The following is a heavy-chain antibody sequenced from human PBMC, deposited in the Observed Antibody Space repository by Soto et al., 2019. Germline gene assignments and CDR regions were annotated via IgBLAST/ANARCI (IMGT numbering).Heavy chain of an antibody. V-gene: IGHV1-18*01. CDR3: ARGWFGEFLYYFDY. CDR2: ISAYNGNT. D-gene: IGHD3-10*01. J-gene: IGHJ4*02. Sequence: ASVKLSCKASGYTFTSYGISWVRQAPGQGLEWMGWISAYNGNTNYAQKLQGRVTMTTDTSTSTVYMELRSLRSDDTAVYFCARGWFGEFLYYFDYWGQGTLVTVSS. CDR1: GYTFTSYG.